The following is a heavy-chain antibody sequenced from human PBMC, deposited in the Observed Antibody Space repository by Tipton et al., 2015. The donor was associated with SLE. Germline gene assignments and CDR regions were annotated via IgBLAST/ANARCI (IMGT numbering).Heavy chain of an antibody. CDR1: GGSISSYY. CDR2: IYTSGST. J-gene: IGHJ5*02. V-gene: IGHV4-4*08. D-gene: IGHD3-22*01. Sequence: TLSLTCTVSGGSISSYYWSWIRQPPGKGLEWIGDIYTSGSTNYNPSLKSRVTISVDTSKNQFSLKLSSVTAADTAVYYCAREPYYYDSSGYYVSWFDPWGQGTLATVSS. CDR3: AREPYYYDSSGYYVSWFDP.